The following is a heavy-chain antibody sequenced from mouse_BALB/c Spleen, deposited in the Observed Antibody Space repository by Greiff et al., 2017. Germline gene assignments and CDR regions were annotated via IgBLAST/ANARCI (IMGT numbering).Heavy chain of an antibody. CDR3: TREWEEAMDY. Sequence: DVKLVESGGGLVKPGGSLKLSCAASGFTFSSYTMSWVRQTPEKRLEWVATISSGGSYTYYPDSVKGRFTISRDNAKNTLYLQMSSLKSEDTAMYYCTREWEEAMDYWGQGTSVTVSS. CDR1: GFTFSSYT. CDR2: ISSGGSYT. J-gene: IGHJ4*01. D-gene: IGHD4-1*01. V-gene: IGHV5-6-4*01.